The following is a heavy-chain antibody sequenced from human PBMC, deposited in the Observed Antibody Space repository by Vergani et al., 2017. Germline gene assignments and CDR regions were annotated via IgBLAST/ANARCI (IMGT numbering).Heavy chain of an antibody. CDR2: IDHTGRP. J-gene: IGHJ6*02. CDR3: ARVNTETNGHLYYYYEMDA. Sequence: QVQLQQWGGGLLKPSETLSLTCVVNGGSFTSYHWTWIRQSPGEGLEWVGDIDHTGRPDYNPSLKSRLTMSVDKSRNQFSLTLNSVTATDTAIYFCARVNTETNGHLYYYYEMDAWGQGTAVTVS. CDR1: GGSFTSYH. V-gene: IGHV4-34*01. D-gene: IGHD4-11*01.